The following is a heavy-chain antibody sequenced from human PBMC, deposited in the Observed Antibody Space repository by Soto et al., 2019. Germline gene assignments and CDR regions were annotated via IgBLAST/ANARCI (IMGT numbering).Heavy chain of an antibody. CDR2: ISASGYST. D-gene: IGHD3-16*01. J-gene: IGHJ5*01. CDR1: GFTFSDSA. Sequence: GGSLRLSCAASGFTFSDSAMGWVRQAPGKRLEWVSSISASGYSTYYADSVKGRFTISRDTSKNTLYLQTNSLRAADTAMYYCAKMGRDAYKAIHSRGKGSLVTVSS. V-gene: IGHV3-23*01. CDR3: AKMGRDAYKAIHS.